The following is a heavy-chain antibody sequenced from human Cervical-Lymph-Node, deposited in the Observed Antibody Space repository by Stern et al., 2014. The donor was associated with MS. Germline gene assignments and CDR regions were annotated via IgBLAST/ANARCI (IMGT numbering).Heavy chain of an antibody. CDR2: FDPEHGDT. J-gene: IGHJ6*02. V-gene: IGHV1-24*01. CDR1: GYTLSEIS. Sequence: VQLEESGAEVKQPGASVKVSCKVSGYTLSEISMHWVRQAPGNGLEWMGGFDPEHGDTRYAQKFQVRVTMAEDRSTDTAYMELSSLRSEDTAVYYCATHRGRVTYYYGMDVWGQGTTVTVSS. CDR3: ATHRGRVTYYYGMDV. D-gene: IGHD2-21*02.